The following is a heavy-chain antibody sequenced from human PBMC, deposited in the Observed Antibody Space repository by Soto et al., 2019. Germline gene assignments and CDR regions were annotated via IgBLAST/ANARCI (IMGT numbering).Heavy chain of an antibody. J-gene: IGHJ4*02. CDR1: GYSFTSYW. V-gene: IGHV5-10-1*01. CDR2: IDPSDSYT. D-gene: IGHD3-9*01. Sequence: PGESLKISCKGSGYSFTSYWISWVRQMPGKGLEWMGRIDPSDSYTNYSPSFQGHFTISADKSISTAYLQWSSLKASDTAMYYCTRHVTDYDILTGADYWGQGTLVTVSS. CDR3: TRHVTDYDILTGADY.